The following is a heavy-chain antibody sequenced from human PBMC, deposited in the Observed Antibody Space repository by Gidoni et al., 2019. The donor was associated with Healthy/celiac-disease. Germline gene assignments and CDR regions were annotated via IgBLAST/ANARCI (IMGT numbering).Heavy chain of an antibody. CDR2: IIPILGIA. D-gene: IGHD6-13*01. Sequence: QVQLVQSGAEAKKPGSSVKVSCKASGGTFSSYAISWVRQAPGQGLEWMGRIIPILGIANYAQKFQGRVTITADKSTSTAYMELSSLRSEDTAVYYCASSVAAAPSWFDPWGQGTLVTVSS. CDR1: GGTFSSYA. V-gene: IGHV1-69*04. J-gene: IGHJ5*02. CDR3: ASSVAAAPSWFDP.